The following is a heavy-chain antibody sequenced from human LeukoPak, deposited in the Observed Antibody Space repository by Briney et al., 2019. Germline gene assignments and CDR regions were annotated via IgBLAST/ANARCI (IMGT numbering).Heavy chain of an antibody. D-gene: IGHD3-10*01. CDR2: VDPNSGGT. Sequence: ASVKVSCKASGYTFTSYGISWVRQAPGQGLEWMGWVDPNSGGTNYAQKFQGRVTMTRDSSISTAYMELIRLTFDDTAVYYCARDTGNYYTSSGSYYNPWGQGTLVTVSS. V-gene: IGHV1-2*02. CDR1: GYTFTSYG. J-gene: IGHJ5*02. CDR3: ARDTGNYYTSSGSYYNP.